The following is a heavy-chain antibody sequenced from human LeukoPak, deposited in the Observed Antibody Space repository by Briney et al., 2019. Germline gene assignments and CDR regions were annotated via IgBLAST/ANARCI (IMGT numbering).Heavy chain of an antibody. CDR3: ARGDYYDWDYFDY. CDR1: GFTFSSYS. Sequence: PGGSLRLSCAASGFTFSSYSMNWVRQAPGKGLEWVSYISSSSSTIYYADSVKGRFTISRDNAKNSLYLQMNSLRAEDTAVYYCARGDYYDWDYFDYWGQGTLVTVSS. V-gene: IGHV3-48*01. J-gene: IGHJ4*02. D-gene: IGHD3-22*01. CDR2: ISSSSSTI.